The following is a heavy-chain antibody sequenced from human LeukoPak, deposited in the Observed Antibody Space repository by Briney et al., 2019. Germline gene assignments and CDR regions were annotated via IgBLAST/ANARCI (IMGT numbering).Heavy chain of an antibody. V-gene: IGHV3-13*01. Sequence: PGGSLRLSCAASGLTFSSHDMYWVRQTGKRLEWVAASDSTGDTYYLDSVKGRFTISRETVKNSLSLQMNSLRVGDTGVYYCARGKTGDDYVVFDYWGQGVLVTVSS. J-gene: IGHJ4*02. CDR1: GLTFSSHD. D-gene: IGHD3-10*02. CDR3: ARGKTGDDYVVFDY. CDR2: SDSTGDT.